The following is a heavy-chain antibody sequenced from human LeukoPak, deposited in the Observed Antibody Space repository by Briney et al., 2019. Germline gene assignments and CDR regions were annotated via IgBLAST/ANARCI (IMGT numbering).Heavy chain of an antibody. CDR2: XXXGGSTI. J-gene: IGHJ4*02. CDR1: GFTFRNYX. Sequence: SXXASGFTFRNYXVNWXXQAXGXXXXXXXYXXXGGSTIHYADSVKGRFTISRDNAKNSLYLQMNRLRAEDTAVYYCARDRTYYDSSGYRNNFDYWGQGTLVTVSS. D-gene: IGHD3-22*01. V-gene: IGHV3-48*04. CDR3: ARDRTYYDSSGYRNNFDY.